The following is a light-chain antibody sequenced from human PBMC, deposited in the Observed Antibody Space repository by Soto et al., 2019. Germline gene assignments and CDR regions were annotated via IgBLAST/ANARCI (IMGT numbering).Light chain of an antibody. CDR3: CSYAGNSPWV. Sequence: QSALTQPRSVSGSPGQSVTISCTGTSSDVGGYNYVSWYQQHPGKAPKLVIYDVSKRPSGVPDRFSGSKSANTASLTISGLQAEDEADYYCCSYAGNSPWVFGGGTKVTVL. CDR2: DVS. V-gene: IGLV2-11*01. CDR1: SSDVGGYNY. J-gene: IGLJ3*02.